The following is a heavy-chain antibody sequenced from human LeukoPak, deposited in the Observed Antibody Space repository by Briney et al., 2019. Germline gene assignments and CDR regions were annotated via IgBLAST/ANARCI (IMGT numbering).Heavy chain of an antibody. V-gene: IGHV4-59*12. CDR3: ARLKYKGIVVVTRYYFDY. CDR1: GGSISSYY. CDR2: IYYSGST. J-gene: IGHJ4*02. Sequence: SETLSLTCTVSGGSISSYYWSWIRQPPGKGLEWIGYIYYSGSTNYNPSLKSRVTISVDTSKNQFSLKLSSVTAADTAVYYCARLKYKGIVVVTRYYFDYWGQGTLVTVSS. D-gene: IGHD2-21*02.